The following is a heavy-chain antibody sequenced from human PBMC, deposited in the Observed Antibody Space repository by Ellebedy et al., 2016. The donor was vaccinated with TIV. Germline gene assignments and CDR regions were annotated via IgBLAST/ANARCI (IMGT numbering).Heavy chain of an antibody. V-gene: IGHV3-48*04. CDR3: ASATGEVNYFDY. D-gene: IGHD7-27*01. CDR1: GFTFSGYT. Sequence: GGSLRLSCAASGFTFSGYTMNWVRQAPGKGLEWISYISYSGATTNYADSVKGRFTITRDNAKSSLYLQINSLRAEDTAMYYCASATGEVNYFDYWGQGTLVAVSS. CDR2: ISYSGATT. J-gene: IGHJ4*02.